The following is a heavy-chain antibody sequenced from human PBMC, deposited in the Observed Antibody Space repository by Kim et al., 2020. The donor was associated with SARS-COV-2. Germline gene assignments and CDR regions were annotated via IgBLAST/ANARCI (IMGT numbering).Heavy chain of an antibody. Sequence: SETLSLTCTVSGGSISSYYWSWIRQPPGKGLEWIGYIYYSGSTNYNPSLKSRVTISVDTSKNQFSLTRSSLPAADTAVYSCARVSLTTLPTAYYYYGKD. V-gene: IGHV4-59*13. CDR1: GGSISSYY. CDR3: ARVSLTTLPTAYYYYGKD. CDR2: IYYSGST. D-gene: IGHD4-17*01. J-gene: IGHJ6*01.